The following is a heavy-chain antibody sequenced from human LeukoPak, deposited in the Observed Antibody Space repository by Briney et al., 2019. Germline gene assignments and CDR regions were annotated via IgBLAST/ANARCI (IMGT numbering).Heavy chain of an antibody. Sequence: SQTLSLTSIVSGGSISSGSHYWSWIRQPAGKGLEWIGLIYTSGTTKTNPSLESRVTISLDTSKNQFPLKLGSVTAADTAVYYCAREFESWGQGTLVTVSS. V-gene: IGHV4-61*02. CDR1: GGSISSGSHY. CDR3: AREFES. CDR2: IYTSGTT. J-gene: IGHJ5*01.